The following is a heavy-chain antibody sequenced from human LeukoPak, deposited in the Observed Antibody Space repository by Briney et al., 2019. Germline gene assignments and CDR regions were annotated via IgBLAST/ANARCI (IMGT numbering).Heavy chain of an antibody. Sequence: PSETLSLTCTVSGGSISSGSYYWSWIRQPAGKGLEWIGRIYTSGSTNYNPSLKSRVTLSVDTSKNQFSLNLSSVTAADTALYYCARGIYGDYVGWYFDLWGRGTLVTVSS. CDR2: IYTSGST. J-gene: IGHJ2*01. CDR3: ARGIYGDYVGWYFDL. D-gene: IGHD4-17*01. V-gene: IGHV4-61*02. CDR1: GGSISSGSYY.